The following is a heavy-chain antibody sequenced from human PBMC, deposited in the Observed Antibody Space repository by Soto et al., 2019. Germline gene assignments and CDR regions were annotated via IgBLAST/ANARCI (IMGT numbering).Heavy chain of an antibody. Sequence: GGSLRLSCAASGFTFSSYGMHWVRQAPGKGLEWVAVISYDGSNKYYADSVKGRFTISRDNSKNTLYLQMNSLRAEDTAVYYCAKDSSRHSTVTYLFDYWGQGTLVTVSS. CDR1: GFTFSSYG. D-gene: IGHD4-17*01. CDR2: ISYDGSNK. J-gene: IGHJ4*02. V-gene: IGHV3-30*18. CDR3: AKDSSRHSTVTYLFDY.